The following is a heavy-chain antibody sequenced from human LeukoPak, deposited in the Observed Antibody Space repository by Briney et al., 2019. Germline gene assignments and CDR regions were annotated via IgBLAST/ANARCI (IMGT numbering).Heavy chain of an antibody. CDR3: ARGRRATVTTSRGSSYYFDY. V-gene: IGHV4-34*01. J-gene: IGHJ4*02. CDR2: INHSGST. Sequence: PSETLSLTCAVYGGSFSGYYWSWIRQPPGKGLEWIGEINHSGSTNYNPSLKSRVTISVDTSKNQFSLKLSSVTAADTAVYYCARGRRATVTTSRGSSYYFDYWGQGTLVTVSS. CDR1: GGSFSGYY. D-gene: IGHD4-17*01.